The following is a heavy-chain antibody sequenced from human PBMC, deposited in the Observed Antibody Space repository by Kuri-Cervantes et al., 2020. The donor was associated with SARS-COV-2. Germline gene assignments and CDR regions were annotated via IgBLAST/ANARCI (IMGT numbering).Heavy chain of an antibody. J-gene: IGHJ5*02. CDR3: ARVAKSGWNANNWFDP. CDR2: IYSGGST. CDR1: GFTVSSNY. D-gene: IGHD1-1*01. Sequence: GGSLRLSCAASGFTVSSNYMSWVRQAPGKGLEWVSVIYSGGSTYYADSVKGRFTISRGNSKNTLYLQMNSLRAEDTAVYYCARVAKSGWNANNWFDPWGQGTLVTVSS. V-gene: IGHV3-66*01.